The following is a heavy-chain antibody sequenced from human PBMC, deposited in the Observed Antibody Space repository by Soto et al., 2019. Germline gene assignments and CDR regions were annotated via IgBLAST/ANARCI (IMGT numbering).Heavy chain of an antibody. J-gene: IGHJ3*02. CDR1: GFTLGLYD. D-gene: IGHD2-21*01. CDR3: ARGKKAVMPVANRAVDI. Sequence: EEQLEESGGDLVQPGGSLTLSCVASGFTLGLYDMHWVRQAPGKRLEWVSAIGYTGDTYYLDSVKGRFISSRQIDKNLLGLKMKNLRAVDTDVYFCARGKKAVMPVANRAVDIWGRGTMVTVSS. CDR2: IGYTGDT. V-gene: IGHV3-13*01.